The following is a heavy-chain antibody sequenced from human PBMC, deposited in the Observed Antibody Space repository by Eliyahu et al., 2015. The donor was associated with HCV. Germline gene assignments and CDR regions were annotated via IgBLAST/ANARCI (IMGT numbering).Heavy chain of an antibody. V-gene: IGHV3-23*01. CDR2: LNINADYK. CDR3: VKGYMTDTPIYDSGSGS. CDR1: GFXFTSXA. D-gene: IGHD3-10*01. Sequence: DVQLLESGGGLVQPGVSLRLSCAASGFXFTSXAMSWVRQAPGKGVGWVSSLNINADYKYYADAVKGRFTISRDNMKSTLYLQMNSLRAEDTAVYYCVKGYMTDTPIYDSGSGSWGQGTLVTVSS. J-gene: IGHJ5*02.